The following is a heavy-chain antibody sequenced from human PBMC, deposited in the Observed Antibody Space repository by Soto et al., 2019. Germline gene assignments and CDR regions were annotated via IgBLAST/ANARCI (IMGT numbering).Heavy chain of an antibody. Sequence: EVQVVESGGGVVEPGGSLRLSCAASGFTLSAYDMHWVRQPEGKGLEWVSALGAADDPYYLVSVKGRFTISRENAKNSLYLQMNNLRAGDTAVYYCARAYSGRLPRRADYYYAMDVWGQGTTVTVSS. D-gene: IGHD2-15*01. V-gene: IGHV3-13*05. CDR2: LGAADDP. CDR1: GFTLSAYD. CDR3: ARAYSGRLPRRADYYYAMDV. J-gene: IGHJ6*02.